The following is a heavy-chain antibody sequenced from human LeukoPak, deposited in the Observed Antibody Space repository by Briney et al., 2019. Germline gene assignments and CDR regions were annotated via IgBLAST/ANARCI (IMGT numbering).Heavy chain of an antibody. CDR2: INHSGIT. D-gene: IGHD1-14*01. V-gene: IGHV4-34*01. CDR1: GGSH. J-gene: IGHJ6*03. CDR3: ARVTSPPENYYYYYYMDV. Sequence: PSETLSLTCGVYGGSHWSWIRQPPGKGLEWIGEINHSGITKYNPSLKSRVTISLDTSKNHFSLKLSSVTAAGTAVYYCARVTSPPENYYYYYYMDVWGKGTTVTVSS.